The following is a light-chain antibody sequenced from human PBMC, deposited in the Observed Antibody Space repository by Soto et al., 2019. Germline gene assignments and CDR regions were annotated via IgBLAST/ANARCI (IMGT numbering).Light chain of an antibody. CDR2: DVS. Sequence: QSVLTQPRSVSGSPGQSVTISCRGSSSDVGGYNFVSWYQQHPGKAPKLMIHDVSKRPSGVPGLFSGSKSGNTASLTISGLQAEDEADYYCCSNAGSYTWVFGGGTKVTVL. CDR3: CSNAGSYTWV. CDR1: SSDVGGYNF. V-gene: IGLV2-11*01. J-gene: IGLJ3*02.